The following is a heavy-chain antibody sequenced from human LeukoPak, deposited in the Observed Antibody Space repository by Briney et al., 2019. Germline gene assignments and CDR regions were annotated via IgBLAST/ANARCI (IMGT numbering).Heavy chain of an antibody. CDR2: ISGSGGST. CDR1: GFTFSSYA. J-gene: IGHJ4*02. Sequence: PEGSLRLSCAASGFTFSSYAMSWVRQAPGKGLEWVSAISGSGGSTYYADSVKGRFTISRDNSKNTLYLQMNSLRAEDTAVYYCADAPSDWDSAADAFFDYWGQGTLVTVSS. V-gene: IGHV3-23*01. CDR3: ADAPSDWDSAADAFFDY. D-gene: IGHD6-13*01.